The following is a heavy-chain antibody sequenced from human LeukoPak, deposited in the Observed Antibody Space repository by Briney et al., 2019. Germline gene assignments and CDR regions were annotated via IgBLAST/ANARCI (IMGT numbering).Heavy chain of an antibody. Sequence: PGGSLRLSCAASGFTVSSNYMSWVRQAPGKGLEWVSVIYSGGSTYYADSVKGRFTISRDNSKNTLYLQMNSLRAEDTAVYYCAGGPVVTAIQDYYGMDVWGQGTTVTVSS. CDR2: IYSGGST. CDR1: GFTVSSNY. D-gene: IGHD2-21*02. J-gene: IGHJ6*02. V-gene: IGHV3-53*01. CDR3: AGGPVVTAIQDYYGMDV.